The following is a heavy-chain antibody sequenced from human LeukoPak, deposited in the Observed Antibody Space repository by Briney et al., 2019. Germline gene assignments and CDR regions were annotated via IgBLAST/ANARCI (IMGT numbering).Heavy chain of an antibody. CDR2: ISSSSSNI. D-gene: IGHD3-10*01. Sequence: PGVSLRLSCAASGFTFSSYRMNWVRQAPGKGREWVSYISSSSSNIYYADSVKGRFTISRDNAKNSLYLQMNSLRAEDTSVYYCAREGYYYGSGSYLDYWGQGTLVTVSS. CDR1: GFTFSSYR. J-gene: IGHJ4*02. V-gene: IGHV3-48*01. CDR3: AREGYYYGSGSYLDY.